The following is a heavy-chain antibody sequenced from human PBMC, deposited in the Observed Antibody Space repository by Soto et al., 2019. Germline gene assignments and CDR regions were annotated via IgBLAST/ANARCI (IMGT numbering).Heavy chain of an antibody. CDR2: IIPIFGTA. CDR1: GGTFSSYA. CDR3: TRHVPAAGYYYGMDV. V-gene: IGHV1-69*12. D-gene: IGHD2-2*01. Sequence: QVQLVQSGAEVKKPGSSVKVSCKASGGTFSSYAISWVRQAPGQGLEWVGGIIPIFGTANYAQKFQGRATITADESTSTAYMELSSLRSEDTAVYYGTRHVPAAGYYYGMDVGGQGTTFTVSS. J-gene: IGHJ6*02.